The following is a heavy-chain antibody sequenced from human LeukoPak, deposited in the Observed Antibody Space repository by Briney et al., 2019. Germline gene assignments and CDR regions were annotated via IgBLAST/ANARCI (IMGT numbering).Heavy chain of an antibody. Sequence: PSETLPLTCTVSGGSISSSSYYWGWIRQPPGKGLEWIGSIYYSGSTYYNPSLKSRVTISVDTSKNQFSLKLSSVTAADTAVYYCARSTYCSGGSCSHNWCDPWGQGTLVTVSS. CDR1: GGSISSSSYY. V-gene: IGHV4-39*07. D-gene: IGHD2-15*01. CDR3: ARSTYCSGGSCSHNWCDP. J-gene: IGHJ5*02. CDR2: IYYSGST.